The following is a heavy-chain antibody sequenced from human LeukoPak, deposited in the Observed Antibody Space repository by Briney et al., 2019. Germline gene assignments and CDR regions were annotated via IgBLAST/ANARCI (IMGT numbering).Heavy chain of an antibody. J-gene: IGHJ3*02. V-gene: IGHV4-59*12. D-gene: IGHD2-15*01. CDR1: GGSISSYY. CDR2: IYYSGTT. Sequence: SETLSLTCTVSGGSISSYYWSWIRQPPGKGLEWIGYIYYSGTTNYNPSLRSRVTISVDTSKNQFSLKLSSVTAADTAVYYCARDQDCSGGSCYFSDGAFDIWGQGTMVTVSS. CDR3: ARDQDCSGGSCYFSDGAFDI.